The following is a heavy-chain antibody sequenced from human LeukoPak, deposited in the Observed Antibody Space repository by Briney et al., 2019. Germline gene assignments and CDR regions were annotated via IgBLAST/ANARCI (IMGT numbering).Heavy chain of an antibody. D-gene: IGHD3-3*01. CDR2: ISSSGSTI. Sequence: PGGSLRLSCAASGFTFSDYYMSWIRQAPGKGLEWVSYISSSGSTIYYADSVKGRFTISRDNAKNSLYLQINSLRAEDTAVYYCARDANYDFGDAFDIWGQGTMVTVSS. V-gene: IGHV3-11*01. J-gene: IGHJ3*02. CDR3: ARDANYDFGDAFDI. CDR1: GFTFSDYY.